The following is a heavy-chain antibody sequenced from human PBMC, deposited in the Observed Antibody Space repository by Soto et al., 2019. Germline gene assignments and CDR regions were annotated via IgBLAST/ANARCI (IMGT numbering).Heavy chain of an antibody. CDR2: IYSSGST. CDR1: GVSISSGGYY. D-gene: IGHD4-17*01. Sequence: SETLSLTCTVSGVSISSGGYYWSWIRQHPGKGVEWIGNIYSSGSTNYNPSRKSRVTISVDTSKNHFSLKLSSVTAADTAVYYCARVGGYYGDYPNFDYWGQGTLVTVSS. CDR3: ARVGGYYGDYPNFDY. J-gene: IGHJ4*02. V-gene: IGHV4-61*08.